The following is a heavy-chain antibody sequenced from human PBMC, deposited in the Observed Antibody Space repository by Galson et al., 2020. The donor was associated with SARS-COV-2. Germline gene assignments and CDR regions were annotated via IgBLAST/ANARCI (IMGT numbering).Heavy chain of an antibody. D-gene: IGHD6-19*01. V-gene: IGHV4-61*02. CDR2: LHSSGFT. CDR3: AAGPVAGTGE. J-gene: IGHJ4*02. CDR1: GGSISGTDHY. Sequence: SETLSLTCAVSGGSISGTDHYWSWIRPPAGKGLERIGRLHSSGFTYYNPSLKSRVAISVDTSKNQFSLKVTSVTAADTAVYFCAAGPVAGTGEWGQGALVTVSS.